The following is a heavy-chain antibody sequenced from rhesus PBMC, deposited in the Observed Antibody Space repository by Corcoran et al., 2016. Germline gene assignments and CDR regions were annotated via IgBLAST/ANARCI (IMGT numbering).Heavy chain of an antibody. Sequence: EVQLVESGGGLAKPGGSLRLSCAASGCTCSSYCMNWVRQAPGKGLEGVSAINSGGGRTYYADSVKGRFTISRDNSKNTLSLQMNSLRAEDTAVYYCAKRGSSWSAEYFEFWGQGALVTVSS. CDR2: INSGGGRT. J-gene: IGHJ1*01. CDR3: AKRGSSWSAEYFEF. CDR1: GCTCSSYC. D-gene: IGHD6-13*01. V-gene: IGHV3S25*01.